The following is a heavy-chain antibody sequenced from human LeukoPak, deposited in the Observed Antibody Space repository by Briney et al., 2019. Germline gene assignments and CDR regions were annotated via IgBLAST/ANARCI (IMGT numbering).Heavy chain of an antibody. CDR3: AMGTGWELLPFDY. V-gene: IGHV3-23*01. J-gene: IGHJ4*02. CDR2: ISGSGGST. Sequence: GGSLRLSCAASGFTFSSYAMSWVRQAPGKGLEWVSAISGSGGSTYYADSVKGRFTISRDNSKNTLYLQMNSLRAEDTAVYYCAMGTGWELLPFDYWGQGTLVTVSS. CDR1: GFTFSSYA. D-gene: IGHD1-26*01.